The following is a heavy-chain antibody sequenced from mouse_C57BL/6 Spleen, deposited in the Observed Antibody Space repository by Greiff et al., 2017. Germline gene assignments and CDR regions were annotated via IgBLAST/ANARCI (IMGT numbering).Heavy chain of an antibody. D-gene: IGHD2-4*01. V-gene: IGHV1-42*01. CDR2: INPSTGGT. J-gene: IGHJ1*03. CDR1: GYSFTGYY. CDR3: AYDYDGYFDV. Sequence: VQLQQSGPELVKPGASVKISCKASGYSFTGYYMNWVKQSPEKSLEWIGEINPSTGGTTYNQKFKAKATLTVDKSSSTAYMQLKSLTSEDSAVYYCAYDYDGYFDVWGTGTTVTVSS.